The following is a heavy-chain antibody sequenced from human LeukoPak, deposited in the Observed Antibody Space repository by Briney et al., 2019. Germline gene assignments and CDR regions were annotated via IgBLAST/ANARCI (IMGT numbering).Heavy chain of an antibody. D-gene: IGHD1-7*01. CDR1: GYTFTSYD. Sequence: ASVKVSCKASGYTFTSYDINWLRQATGQGLEWMGWMNPNSGNTGYAQKFQGRVTITRNTSISTAYMELSSLRSEDTAVYYCAKDERNWNYNLASQTYDWGQGTLVTVSS. J-gene: IGHJ4*02. CDR3: AKDERNWNYNLASQTYD. V-gene: IGHV1-8*03. CDR2: MNPNSGNT.